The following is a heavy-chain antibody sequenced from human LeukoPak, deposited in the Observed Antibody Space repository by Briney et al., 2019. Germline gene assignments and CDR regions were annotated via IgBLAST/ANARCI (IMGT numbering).Heavy chain of an antibody. V-gene: IGHV1-69*13. J-gene: IGHJ5*02. CDR2: IIPIFGTA. CDR3: ARDDVTIFGVVTVGWFDP. D-gene: IGHD3-3*01. CDR1: GGTFSSYA. Sequence: SVEVSCKASGGTFSSYAISWVRQVPGQGLEWMRGIIPIFGTANYAQKFQGRVTITADESTSTAYMELSSLRSEDTAVYYCARDDVTIFGVVTVGWFDPWGQGTLVTVSS.